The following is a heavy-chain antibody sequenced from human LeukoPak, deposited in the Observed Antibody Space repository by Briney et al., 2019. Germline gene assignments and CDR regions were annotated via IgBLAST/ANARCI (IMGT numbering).Heavy chain of an antibody. Sequence: GGSLRLSCAASGFTFTSYAMSWVRQAPGKGLEWVSGISRSGGSTYYADPVKGRFTMSRDNSNNTLYLQMNCLRAEDTAVYYCAKDYYPSGTYYYFDYWGQGTLVTVSS. CDR1: GFTFTSYA. V-gene: IGHV3-23*01. D-gene: IGHD3-10*01. J-gene: IGHJ4*02. CDR3: AKDYYPSGTYYYFDY. CDR2: ISRSGGST.